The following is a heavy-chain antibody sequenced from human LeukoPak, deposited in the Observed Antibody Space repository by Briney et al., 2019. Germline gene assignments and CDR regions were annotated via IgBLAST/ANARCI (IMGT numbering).Heavy chain of an antibody. J-gene: IGHJ4*02. D-gene: IGHD6-13*01. Sequence: GGSLRLSCAASGFTFSSYWMSGVRQARGKGLEWVANIKQDESEKYYVDSVKGRFTISRDNAKNSLYLQMNSLRAEDTAVYYCARVSFDRQLVHYWGQGTLVTVSS. CDR2: IKQDESEK. CDR1: GFTFSSYW. V-gene: IGHV3-7*01. CDR3: ARVSFDRQLVHY.